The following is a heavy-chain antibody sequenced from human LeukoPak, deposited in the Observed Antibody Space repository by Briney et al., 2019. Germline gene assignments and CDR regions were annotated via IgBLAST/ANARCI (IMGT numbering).Heavy chain of an antibody. CDR2: IYHSGST. Sequence: SETLSLTCAVSGYSISSGYYWGWIRQPPGKGLEWIGSIYHSGSTYYNPSLKSRVTISVDTSKNQLSLKLSSVTAADTAVYYCAIGRYYYDSSGYYSWFDPWGQGTLVTVSS. D-gene: IGHD3-22*01. V-gene: IGHV4-38-2*01. CDR1: GYSISSGYY. J-gene: IGHJ5*02. CDR3: AIGRYYYDSSGYYSWFDP.